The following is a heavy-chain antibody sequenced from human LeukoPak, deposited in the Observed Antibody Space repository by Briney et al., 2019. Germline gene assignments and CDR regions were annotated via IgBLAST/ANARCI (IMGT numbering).Heavy chain of an antibody. CDR1: GGSISSSSYY. CDR2: IYYSGST. D-gene: IGHD2-21*02. V-gene: IGHV4-39*01. CDR3: ARSRIVVVTAYDAFDI. Sequence: PSETLSLTCTVSGGSISSSSYYWGWIRQPPGKGLEWIGSIYYSGSTYYNPSLKSLVTISVDTSKNQFSMKLSSVPAADTAVYYCARSRIVVVTAYDAFDIWGQGKMVTVSS. J-gene: IGHJ3*02.